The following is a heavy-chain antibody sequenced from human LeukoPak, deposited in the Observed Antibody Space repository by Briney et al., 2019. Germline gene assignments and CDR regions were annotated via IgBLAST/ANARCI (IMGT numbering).Heavy chain of an antibody. CDR1: GGSISSSSYY. D-gene: IGHD6-19*01. CDR3: ARAPTYSSGWYSFDY. Sequence: KSSETLSLTCTVSGGSISSSSYYWGWIRQPPGKGLEWIGSIYYSGSTYYNPSLKSRVTISVDTSKNQFSLKLSSVTAADTAVYYCARAPTYSSGWYSFDYWGQGTLVTVSS. CDR2: IYYSGST. V-gene: IGHV4-39*07. J-gene: IGHJ4*02.